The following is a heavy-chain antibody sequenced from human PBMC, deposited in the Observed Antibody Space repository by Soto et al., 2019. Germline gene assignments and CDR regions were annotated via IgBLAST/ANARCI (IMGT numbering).Heavy chain of an antibody. V-gene: IGHV3-48*02. J-gene: IGHJ4*02. CDR1: GFTFSSYS. D-gene: IGHD1-26*01. CDR3: ARDGEFTVVSSGSYFDY. CDR2: ISSSSSTI. Sequence: GGSLRLSCAASGFTFSSYSMNWVRQAPGKGLEWVSYISSSSSTIYYADSVNGRFTISRDNAKNSLYLQMNSLRDEDTAVYYCARDGEFTVVSSGSYFDYWGQGTLVTVSS.